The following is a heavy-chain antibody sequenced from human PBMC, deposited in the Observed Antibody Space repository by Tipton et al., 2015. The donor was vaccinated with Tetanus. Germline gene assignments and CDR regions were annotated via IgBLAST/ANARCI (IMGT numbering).Heavy chain of an antibody. Sequence: TLSLTCTVSGSSITSTTHYWGWIRQAPGKGLEWIGIIYYSGSTYYNASLRSRVTISVDTSKNQFSLQLRSVTAADTAVYYCARHLSTGSWYFFDYWGQGTLVPVSS. V-gene: IGHV4-39*01. J-gene: IGHJ4*02. D-gene: IGHD6-13*01. CDR2: IYYSGST. CDR1: GSSITSTTHY. CDR3: ARHLSTGSWYFFDY.